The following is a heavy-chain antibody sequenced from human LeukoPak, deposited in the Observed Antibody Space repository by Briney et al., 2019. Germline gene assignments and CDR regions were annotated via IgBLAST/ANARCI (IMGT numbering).Heavy chain of an antibody. CDR3: ARDREWYQLLSTGNWFDP. D-gene: IGHD2-2*01. V-gene: IGHV1-8*01. J-gene: IGHJ5*02. Sequence: ASVTVSCKASGYTFTSYDINWVRQATGQGLEWMGWMNPNSGNTGYAQKFQGRVTMTRNTSISTAYMELGSLRSADTAVYYCARDREWYQLLSTGNWFDPWGQGTLVTVSS. CDR1: GYTFTSYD. CDR2: MNPNSGNT.